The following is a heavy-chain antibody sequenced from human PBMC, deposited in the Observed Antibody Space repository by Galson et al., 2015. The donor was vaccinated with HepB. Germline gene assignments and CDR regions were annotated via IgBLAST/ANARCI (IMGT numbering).Heavy chain of an antibody. D-gene: IGHD3-10*01. V-gene: IGHV1-2*06. Sequence: SVKVSCKASGYTFTGYYMHWVRRAPGQGLEWMGRINPDSGGTNYAQKFQGRVTMTRDTSISTAYMELSRLRSDDTAVYYCARYFGSGSYDWLDPWGQGTLVTVSS. J-gene: IGHJ5*02. CDR3: ARYFGSGSYDWLDP. CDR2: INPDSGGT. CDR1: GYTFTGYY.